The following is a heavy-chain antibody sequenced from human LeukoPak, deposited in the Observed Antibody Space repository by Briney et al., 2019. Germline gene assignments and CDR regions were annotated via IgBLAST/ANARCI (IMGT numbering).Heavy chain of an antibody. J-gene: IGHJ3*02. CDR1: GYTFTSYA. Sequence: ASVKVSCKASGYTFTSYAMNWVRQAPGQGLEWMGWINTNTGNPTYAQGFTGRFVFSLDTSVSTAYLQISSLKAEDTAVYYCARGLSEMATINFDAFDIWGQGTMVTVSS. D-gene: IGHD5-24*01. V-gene: IGHV7-4-1*02. CDR2: INTNTGNP. CDR3: ARGLSEMATINFDAFDI.